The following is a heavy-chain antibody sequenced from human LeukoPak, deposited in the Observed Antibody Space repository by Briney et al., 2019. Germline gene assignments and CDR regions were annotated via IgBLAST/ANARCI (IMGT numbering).Heavy chain of an antibody. CDR2: IYYSGTT. Sequence: SETLSLTCTVSGGSISSYYWSWIRQPPGKGLEWIGYIYYSGTTNYNPSLKSRVTISVDTSKNQFSLKLSSVTAADTAVYYCAFYDSSGYYREYFQHWGQGTLVTVSS. J-gene: IGHJ1*01. V-gene: IGHV4-59*12. D-gene: IGHD3-22*01. CDR1: GGSISSYY. CDR3: AFYDSSGYYREYFQH.